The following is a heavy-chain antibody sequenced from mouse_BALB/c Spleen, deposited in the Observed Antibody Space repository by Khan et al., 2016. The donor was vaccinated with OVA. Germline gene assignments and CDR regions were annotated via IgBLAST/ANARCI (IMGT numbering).Heavy chain of an antibody. CDR2: LWNNGRT. D-gene: IGHD2-10*01. Sequence: QVQLKQSGPGLVAPSQSLSITCTISGFSLTNYGVHWVRQPPGKGLEWLVLLWNNGRTTYNSALTSRLTISKDTSKRHVLLKTNSHKTDNTDMNFCDRQPYYHYNIMDYWGQGTSVTVSS. V-gene: IGHV2-6-1*01. J-gene: IGHJ4*01. CDR3: DRQPYYHYNIMDY. CDR1: GFSLTNYG.